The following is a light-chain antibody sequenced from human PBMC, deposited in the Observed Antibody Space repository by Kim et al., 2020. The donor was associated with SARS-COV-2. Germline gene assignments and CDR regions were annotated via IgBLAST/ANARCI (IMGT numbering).Light chain of an antibody. CDR3: QQRSNWPRNT. V-gene: IGKV3-11*01. CDR1: QSVSSY. Sequence: SPGERATLSCRASQSVSSYLAWYQQKPGQAPRLLIYDASNRATGIPARFSGSGSGTDFTLTISSLEPEDFAVYYCQQRSNWPRNTFGQGTKVDIK. CDR2: DAS. J-gene: IGKJ1*01.